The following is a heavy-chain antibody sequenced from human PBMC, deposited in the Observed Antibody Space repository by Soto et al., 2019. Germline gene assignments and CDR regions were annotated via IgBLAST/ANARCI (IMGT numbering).Heavy chain of an antibody. J-gene: IGHJ5*02. Sequence: PGGSLRLSCAASGFTFSSFGMHWVRQAPGKGLEWVAVISYDGSNKYYADSVKGRFTISRDNSTSTAYMELRSLRSDDTAVYYCARDCSSTSCYRSRFDPWGQGTLVTVSS. CDR1: GFTFSSFG. D-gene: IGHD2-2*01. V-gene: IGHV3-30*03. CDR3: ARDCSSTSCYRSRFDP. CDR2: ISYDGSNK.